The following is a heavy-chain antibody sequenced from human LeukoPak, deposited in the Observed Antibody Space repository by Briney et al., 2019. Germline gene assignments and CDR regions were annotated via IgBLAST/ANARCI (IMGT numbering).Heavy chain of an antibody. CDR1: GGSISSYY. CDR3: ARTRPIYDSSGYYYEFHY. J-gene: IGHJ4*02. V-gene: IGHV4-59*01. D-gene: IGHD3-22*01. Sequence: SETLSLTCTVSGGSISSYYWSWIRQPPGKGLEWIGYIYYSGSTNYNPSLKSRVTISVDTSKNQFSLKLSSVTAADTAVYYCARTRPIYDSSGYYYEFHYWGQGTLVTFSS. CDR2: IYYSGST.